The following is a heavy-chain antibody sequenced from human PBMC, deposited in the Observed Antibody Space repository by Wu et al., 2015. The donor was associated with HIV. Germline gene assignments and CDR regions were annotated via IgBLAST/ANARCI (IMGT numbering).Heavy chain of an antibody. D-gene: IGHD6-19*01. J-gene: IGHJ4*02. CDR1: GYTFTSYG. V-gene: IGHV1-18*01. CDR2: ISAYNGNT. CDR3: ARDPAVGAVAGGVYFDY. Sequence: QVQLVQSGAEVKKPGASVKVSCKASGYTFTSYGISWVRQAPGQGLEWMGWISAYNGNTNYAQKLQGRVTMTTDTSTSIAYMELRSLRSDDTAVYYCARDPAVGAVAGGVYFDYWGQGTLVTVSS.